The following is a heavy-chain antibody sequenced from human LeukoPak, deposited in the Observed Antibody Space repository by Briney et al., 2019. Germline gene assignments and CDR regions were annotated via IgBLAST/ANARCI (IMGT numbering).Heavy chain of an antibody. CDR2: IWYDGSNK. D-gene: IGHD6-19*01. V-gene: IGHV3-33*01. CDR3: ARDQGTSGGWPAVGRMGYFDY. J-gene: IGHJ4*02. Sequence: GGSLRLSCAASGFIFSSSGMHWVRQTPGKGLEWVGIIWYDGSNKYYADSVKGRFTISRDNAKNTVYLQMDSLRVEDTAVYYCARDQGTSGGWPAVGRMGYFDYWGQGTLVTVSS. CDR1: GFIFSSSG.